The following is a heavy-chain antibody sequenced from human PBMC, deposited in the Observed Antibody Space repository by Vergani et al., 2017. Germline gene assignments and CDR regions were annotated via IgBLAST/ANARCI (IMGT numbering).Heavy chain of an antibody. CDR1: GDSISSSSYY. J-gene: IGHJ6*03. CDR2: IYYTGNS. Sequence: QLQLQESGPGLAKPSETLSLTCTVSGDSISSSSYYWAWIRQPPGKGLEWIGSIYYTGNSYYNPSLKSRVTISVDTSKNQFSLKLSSVTAADTAVYYCARQKDYYMDVWGKGATVTVS. CDR3: ARQKDYYMDV. V-gene: IGHV4-39*01.